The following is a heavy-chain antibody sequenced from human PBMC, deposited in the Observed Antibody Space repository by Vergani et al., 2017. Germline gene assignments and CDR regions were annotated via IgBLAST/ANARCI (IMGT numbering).Heavy chain of an antibody. J-gene: IGHJ5*02. CDR3: AKPLKQLVPNEGFDP. Sequence: QVQLVESGGGVVQPGRSLRLSCAASGFTFSSYAMHWVRQAPGKGLEWVAVISYDGSNKYYADSVKGRFTISRDNSKNTLYLQMNSLRAEDTAVYYCAKPLKQLVPNEGFDPWGQGTLVTVSS. D-gene: IGHD6-13*01. V-gene: IGHV3-30*04. CDR1: GFTFSSYA. CDR2: ISYDGSNK.